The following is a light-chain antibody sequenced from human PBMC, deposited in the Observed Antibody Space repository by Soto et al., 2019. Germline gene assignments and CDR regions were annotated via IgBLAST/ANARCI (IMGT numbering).Light chain of an antibody. J-gene: IGKJ2*01. V-gene: IGKV1-39*01. CDR1: HTIATY. CDR2: GTS. CDR3: QQFYYYPHT. Sequence: EIQMTQSPSSLSASVGDRVTLTCRASHTIATYLNWYQQKAGRVPEVLIYGTSTSQPGVPSRFTGSGYGTDFTLTINNVQPEDFATYYCQQFYYYPHTFGQGTKLEVK.